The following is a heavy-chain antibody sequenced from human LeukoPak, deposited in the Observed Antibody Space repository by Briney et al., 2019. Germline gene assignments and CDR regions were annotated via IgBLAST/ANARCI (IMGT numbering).Heavy chain of an antibody. CDR2: IFYSGGT. J-gene: IGHJ4*02. V-gene: IGHV4-39*01. D-gene: IGHD5-18*01. Sequence: SETLSLTCTVSGGSISSSSSTWGWVRQSPGKGLEWIGRIFYSGGTYKSPSLMSRVTLSVDTSQNQFSLELDYVTAADTAVYYCARQVGYNYGNFDFWGQGTLVTVSS. CDR1: GGSISSSSST. CDR3: ARQVGYNYGNFDF.